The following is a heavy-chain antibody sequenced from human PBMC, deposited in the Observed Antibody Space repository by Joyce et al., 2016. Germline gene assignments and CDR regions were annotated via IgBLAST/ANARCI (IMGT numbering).Heavy chain of an antibody. Sequence: QLQLQESGPGLVKPSETLSLTCTVSGGSVSNGGYTWGWIRQPPGKGPEWVASIYYDGTTFHNPSLKSRVTIDVDTSKDQFSLKLSSVTAADTAVYYCATQGGGFSPGGDHWGQGTLVAVSS. V-gene: IGHV4-39*01. CDR2: IYYDGTT. CDR1: GGSVSNGGYT. J-gene: IGHJ4*02. D-gene: IGHD1-26*01. CDR3: ATQGGGFSPGGDH.